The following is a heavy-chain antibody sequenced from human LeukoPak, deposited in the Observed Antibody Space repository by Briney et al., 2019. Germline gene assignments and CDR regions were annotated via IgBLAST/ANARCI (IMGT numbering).Heavy chain of an antibody. Sequence: KPSQTLSLTCTVSGGSISSGSYYWSWIRQPPGRGLEWIGYIYHSGSTYYNPSLKSRVTISVDRSKNQFSLKLSSVTAADTAVYYCALTVVVPADLYWYFDLWGRGTLVTVSS. D-gene: IGHD2-2*01. CDR3: ALTVVVPADLYWYFDL. CDR2: IYHSGST. V-gene: IGHV4-30-2*01. CDR1: GGSISSGSYY. J-gene: IGHJ2*01.